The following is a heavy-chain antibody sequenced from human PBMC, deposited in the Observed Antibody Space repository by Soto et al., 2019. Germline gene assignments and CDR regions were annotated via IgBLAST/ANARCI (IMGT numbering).Heavy chain of an antibody. V-gene: IGHV1-3*01. CDR3: ARSYDFWSGYSNWFDP. Sequence: EASVKVSCKASGYTFTSYAMHWVRQAPGQRLEWMGWINAGNGNTKYSQKFQGRVTITRDTSASTAHMELSSLRSEDTAVYYCARSYDFWSGYSNWFDPWGQGTLVTVSS. D-gene: IGHD3-3*01. J-gene: IGHJ5*02. CDR2: INAGNGNT. CDR1: GYTFTSYA.